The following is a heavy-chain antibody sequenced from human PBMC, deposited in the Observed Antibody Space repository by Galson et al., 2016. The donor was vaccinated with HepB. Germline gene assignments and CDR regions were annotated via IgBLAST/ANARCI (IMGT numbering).Heavy chain of an antibody. CDR3: AREGDITMFRGSSYFYYYGVDV. Sequence: SETLSLTCSVSGDSVSTSSHFWGWIRQPPGKSLEWIGSIHFGGNSYYNPSLKTRVTISVDTSKNQFSLRLRSVTAADTAVYFCAREGDITMFRGSSYFYYYGVDVWGQGTTVTVSS. V-gene: IGHV4-39*07. CDR1: GDSVSTSSHF. D-gene: IGHD3-10*01. J-gene: IGHJ6*02. CDR2: IHFGGNS.